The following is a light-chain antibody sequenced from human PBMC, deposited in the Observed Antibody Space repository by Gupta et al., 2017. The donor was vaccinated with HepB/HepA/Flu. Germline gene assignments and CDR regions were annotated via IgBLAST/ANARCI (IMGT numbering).Light chain of an antibody. CDR1: QSISRY. Sequence: DIQMTQSPSSLSASVGDRVTITYRASQSISRYLNWYQQQPGKAPHILIFSASTLQSGVPSRFSGSGSGADFTLPISNLQPEDISTYYCQQSNSIPWTFGQGTKVEIK. V-gene: IGKV1-39*01. J-gene: IGKJ1*01. CDR3: QQSNSIPWT. CDR2: SAS.